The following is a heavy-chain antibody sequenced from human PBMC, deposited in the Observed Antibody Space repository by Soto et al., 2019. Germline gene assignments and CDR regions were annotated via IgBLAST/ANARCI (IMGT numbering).Heavy chain of an antibody. CDR3: AKDQNYDFWSGPPA. CDR2: VSGSGGST. Sequence: PGGSLRLAGAASGFTLSSYAMSWVRQAPGKGLEWVSGVSGSGGSTDYADSVKGRFTISRDNSKNTLYLQMNSLRAEDTAVYYCAKDQNYDFWSGPPAGGQGTLVTVSS. V-gene: IGHV3-23*01. CDR1: GFTLSSYA. D-gene: IGHD3-3*01. J-gene: IGHJ4*02.